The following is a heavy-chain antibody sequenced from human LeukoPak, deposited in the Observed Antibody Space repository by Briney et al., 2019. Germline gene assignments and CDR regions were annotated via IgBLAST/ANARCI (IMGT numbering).Heavy chain of an antibody. CDR1: GGSFSGYY. D-gene: IGHD6-13*01. CDR2: INHRGST. V-gene: IGHV4-34*01. CDR3: ARVSSSWYQDWYFDL. Sequence: PSETLSLTCAVYGGSFSGYYWSWIRQPPGKGLEWIGEINHRGSTNYNPSLKSRVTISVDTSKNQFSLKLSSVTAADTAVYYCARVSSSWYQDWYFDLWGRGTLVTVSS. J-gene: IGHJ2*01.